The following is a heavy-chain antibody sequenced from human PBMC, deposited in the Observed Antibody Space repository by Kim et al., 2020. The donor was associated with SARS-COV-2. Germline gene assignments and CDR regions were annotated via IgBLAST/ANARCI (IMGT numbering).Heavy chain of an antibody. CDR2: IYHSGST. D-gene: IGHD6-19*01. CDR1: GGSISSSNW. J-gene: IGHJ6*02. CDR3: ARAGTVVAGAYYYYGMDV. Sequence: SETLSLTCAVSGGSISSSNWWSWVHQPPGKGLEWIGEIYHSGSTNYNPSLKSRVTISVDKSKNQFSLKLSSVTAADTAVYYCARAGTVVAGAYYYYGMDVWGQGTTVTVSS. V-gene: IGHV4-4*02.